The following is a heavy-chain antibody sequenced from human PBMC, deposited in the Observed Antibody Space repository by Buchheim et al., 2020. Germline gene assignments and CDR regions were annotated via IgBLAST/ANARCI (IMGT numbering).Heavy chain of an antibody. Sequence: QLQLQESGPGLVKPSETLSLTCTVFGGSISSSSYYWGWIRQPPGKGLEWIGSIYYSGSTYYNPSLKSRVTISVDTSKNQFSLKLSSVTAADTAVYYCARHTGAPYDSSGYYSNDEGDYWGQGTL. CDR1: GGSISSSSYY. V-gene: IGHV4-39*01. J-gene: IGHJ4*02. CDR2: IYYSGST. CDR3: ARHTGAPYDSSGYYSNDEGDY. D-gene: IGHD3-22*01.